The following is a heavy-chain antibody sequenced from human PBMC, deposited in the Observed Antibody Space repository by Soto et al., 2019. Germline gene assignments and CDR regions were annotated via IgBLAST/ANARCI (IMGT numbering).Heavy chain of an antibody. J-gene: IGHJ4*02. D-gene: IGHD6-19*01. Sequence: QVQLVQSGAEVKKPGASVKVSCKASGYTFTSYGISWVRQAPGQGLEWMGWISAYNGNTKYAQKVQGRVTMTTDTSTITAYMALMGLRSDDTDVYYCARAVAGPPNFDSWGQGTLVTVSS. CDR2: ISAYNGNT. CDR1: GYTFTSYG. CDR3: ARAVAGPPNFDS. V-gene: IGHV1-18*01.